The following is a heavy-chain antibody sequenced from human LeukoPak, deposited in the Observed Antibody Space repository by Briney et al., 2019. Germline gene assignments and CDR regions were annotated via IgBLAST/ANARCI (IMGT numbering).Heavy chain of an antibody. D-gene: IGHD1-1*01. CDR3: AKGRLDYLVYYFDY. CDR1: GFTFSSYA. Sequence: GGSLRLSCAAPGFTFSSYAMSWVRQAPGKGLEWVSAISGSGGSTYYADSVKGRFTISRDNSKNTLYLQMNSLRAEDTAVYYCAKGRLDYLVYYFDYWGQGTLVTVSS. J-gene: IGHJ4*02. CDR2: ISGSGGST. V-gene: IGHV3-23*01.